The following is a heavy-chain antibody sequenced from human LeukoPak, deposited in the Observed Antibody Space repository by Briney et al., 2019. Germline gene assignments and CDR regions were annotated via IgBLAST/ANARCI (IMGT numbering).Heavy chain of an antibody. CDR3: ARVRSSGFPDRY. CDR1: GGSFSGYY. CDR2: INHSGST. D-gene: IGHD2-15*01. Sequence: SETLSLTCAVYGGSFSGYYWSWIRQPPGKGLEWIGEINHSGSTNYNPSLKSRVTISVDTSKNQFSLKLSSVTAADTAVYYCARVRSSGFPDRYWGQGTLVTVSS. J-gene: IGHJ4*02. V-gene: IGHV4-34*01.